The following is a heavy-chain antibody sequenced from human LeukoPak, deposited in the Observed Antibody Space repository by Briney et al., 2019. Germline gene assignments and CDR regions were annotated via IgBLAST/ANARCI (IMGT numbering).Heavy chain of an antibody. CDR3: AKLHPDGSGSYYQPKNFDY. J-gene: IGHJ4*02. Sequence: GGSLRLSCAASGFTFSSYAMSWVRQAPGKGLEWVSAISGSGGSTYYADSVKGRFTISRDNSKNTLYLQMNSLRAEDTAVYYCAKLHPDGSGSYYQPKNFDYWGQGTLVTVSS. CDR1: GFTFSSYA. CDR2: ISGSGGST. D-gene: IGHD3-10*01. V-gene: IGHV3-23*01.